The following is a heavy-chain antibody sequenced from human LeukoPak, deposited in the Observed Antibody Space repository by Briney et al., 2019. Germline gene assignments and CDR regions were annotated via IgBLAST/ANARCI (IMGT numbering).Heavy chain of an antibody. CDR3: ARAYYYDSSGYEEGRAFDY. D-gene: IGHD3-22*01. Sequence: GGSLRLSCAASGFTFSSYSMNWVRQAPGKGLEWVSSISSSSSYIYYADSVKGRFTISRDNAKNSLYLQMNSLRAEDTAVYYCARAYYYDSSGYEEGRAFDYLGQGTLVTVSS. V-gene: IGHV3-21*01. CDR2: ISSSSSYI. J-gene: IGHJ4*02. CDR1: GFTFSSYS.